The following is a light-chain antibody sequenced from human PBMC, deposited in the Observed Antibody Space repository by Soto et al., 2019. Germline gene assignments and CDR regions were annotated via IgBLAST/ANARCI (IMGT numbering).Light chain of an antibody. CDR3: SSYTTNGVGV. CDR1: XXDVGGYNY. J-gene: IGLJ2*01. V-gene: IGLV2-14*03. CDR2: DVT. Sequence: QSVLTQPASVSGSPGQSITISCTGXXXDVGGYNYVSWYQHHPGNAPKVMIYDVTYRPSGVSNRFSGSKSGNTASLTISGLQAEDEADYYCSSYTTNGVGVFGGGTKVTVL.